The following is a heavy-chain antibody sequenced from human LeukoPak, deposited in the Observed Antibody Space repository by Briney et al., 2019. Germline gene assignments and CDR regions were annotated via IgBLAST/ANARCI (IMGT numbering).Heavy chain of an antibody. CDR2: ISGGAGNT. J-gene: IGHJ4*02. CDR3: AKDYFDSSGYRPPFDY. D-gene: IGHD3-22*01. Sequence: GGSLRLSCAAYGFTFSSYAMSWVRQAPGKGLEWVSAISGGAGNTYYADSVKGRFTISRDNSKNTLYLQMNSLRAEDTAVYYCAKDYFDSSGYRPPFDYWGQGTLVTVSS. CDR1: GFTFSSYA. V-gene: IGHV3-23*01.